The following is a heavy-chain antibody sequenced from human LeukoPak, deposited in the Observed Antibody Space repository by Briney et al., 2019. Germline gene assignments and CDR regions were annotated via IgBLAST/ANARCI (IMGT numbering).Heavy chain of an antibody. CDR1: GGSISIYY. D-gene: IGHD2-8*01. CDR2: IYYSGST. J-gene: IGHJ3*02. CDR3: AREALDCTNGVCPSSQAFDI. V-gene: IGHV4-59*01. Sequence: PSETLSLTCTVSGGSISIYYWSWIRPLPGKGLEWIGYIYYSGSTNYNPSLESRVTISVDTSNSQFSLKLSSVTAADTAVYYCAREALDCTNGVCPSSQAFDIWGQRTMVTVSS.